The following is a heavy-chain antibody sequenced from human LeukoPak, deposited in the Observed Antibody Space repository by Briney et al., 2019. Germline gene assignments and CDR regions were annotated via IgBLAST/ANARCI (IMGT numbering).Heavy chain of an antibody. CDR2: IRYDGSNK. CDR1: GFTFSSYG. J-gene: IGHJ6*03. CDR3: AKGFDSELLMGYMDV. D-gene: IGHD1-7*01. V-gene: IGHV3-30*02. Sequence: GGSLRLSCAASGFTFSSYGMHWVRQAPGRGLEGVAFIRYDGSNKYYADSVKGRFTISRDNSKNTLYLQMNSLRAEDTAVYYCAKGFDSELLMGYMDVWGKGTTVTVSS.